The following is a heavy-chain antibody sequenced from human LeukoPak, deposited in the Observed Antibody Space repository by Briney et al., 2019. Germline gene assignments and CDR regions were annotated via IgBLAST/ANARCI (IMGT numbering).Heavy chain of an antibody. J-gene: IGHJ4*02. CDR3: ERARYNRNDGGDAFDH. V-gene: IGHV5-51*01. CDR2: LYPGDSDT. Sequence: GESLKTSCKGSGYSSTISWIAWVRQMPGKGLEWMAILYPGDSDTRYSPSFQGQVTISADQSISTACLQWSSLKASDTAMYYCERARYNRNDGGDAFDHWGQGPLVPVSS. D-gene: IGHD1-1*01. CDR1: GYSSTISW.